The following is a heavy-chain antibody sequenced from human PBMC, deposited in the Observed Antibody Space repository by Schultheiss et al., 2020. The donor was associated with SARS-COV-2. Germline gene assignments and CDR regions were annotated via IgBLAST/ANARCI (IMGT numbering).Heavy chain of an antibody. CDR2: IRYDGSNK. D-gene: IGHD2-15*01. V-gene: IGHV3-30*02. CDR1: GFTFSSYG. J-gene: IGHJ2*01. CDR3: ARDGVVVVAATRLYWYFDL. Sequence: GGSLRLSCAASGFTFSSYGMHWVRQAPGKGLEWVAFIRYDGSNKYYADSVKGRFTISRDNSKNTLYLQMNSLRAEDTAVYYCARDGVVVVAATRLYWYFDLWGRGTLVTVSS.